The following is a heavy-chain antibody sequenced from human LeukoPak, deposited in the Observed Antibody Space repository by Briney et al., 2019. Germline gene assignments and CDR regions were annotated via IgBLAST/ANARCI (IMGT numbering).Heavy chain of an antibody. CDR3: ASAYNYDYVK. J-gene: IGHJ4*02. CDR2: FSYDGSTK. D-gene: IGHD3-16*01. CDR1: GFTFSSYT. V-gene: IGHV3-30*04. Sequence: GGSLRLSCAASGFTFSSYTMHWVRQAPGKGLEWVAVFSYDGSTKYYADSVKGRFTISRVNSKSTLFLQMNSMRTEDTAVYYCASAYNYDYVKWGQGTLVTVSS.